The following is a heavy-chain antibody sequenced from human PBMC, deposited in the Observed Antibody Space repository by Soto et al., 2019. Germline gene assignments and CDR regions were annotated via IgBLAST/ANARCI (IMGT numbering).Heavy chain of an antibody. Sequence: PSETLSLPCTVSGGSISSYYWSWIRQPPGKGLEWIGYIYYSGSANYNPSLKSRVTISVDTSKNQFSLKLSSVTAADTAVYYCARVSSGFDYVAFDIWGQGTMVTVSS. J-gene: IGHJ3*02. D-gene: IGHD3-10*02. CDR2: IYYSGSA. CDR3: ARVSSGFDYVAFDI. V-gene: IGHV4-59*01. CDR1: GGSISSYY.